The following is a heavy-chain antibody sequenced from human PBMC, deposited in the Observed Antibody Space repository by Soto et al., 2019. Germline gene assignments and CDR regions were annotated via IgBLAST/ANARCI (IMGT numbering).Heavy chain of an antibody. CDR2: IYYTGST. J-gene: IGHJ4*02. D-gene: IGHD3-3*01. CDR3: VRGGLYAFWSSGYIGDY. Sequence: SETLSLTCTVSGGSVSGGSYQWSWIRQPPGNRLEWIGYIYYTGSTNYNPSLKSRVIISVDTSKNQFSLKLSSVTAADTAVYYCVRGGLYAFWSSGYIGDYWGQGILVTVSS. V-gene: IGHV4-61*01. CDR1: GGSVSGGSYQ.